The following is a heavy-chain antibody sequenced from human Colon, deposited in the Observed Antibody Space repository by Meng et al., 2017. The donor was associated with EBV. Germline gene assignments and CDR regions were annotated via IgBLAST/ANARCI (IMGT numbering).Heavy chain of an antibody. V-gene: IGHV4-31*03. J-gene: IGHJ5*02. D-gene: IGHD3-10*01. CDR3: ARASYGSGSPLGESWFDP. Sequence: VEWQGLGPGLVKPSTTLSLTCTVSGGSISSGGYYWSWIRQHPGKGLEWIGYIHSSGSTYYNPSLRSRLTISVDTSKNQFSLKLSSVTAADTAVYYCARASYGSGSPLGESWFDPWGQGTLVTVSS. CDR2: IHSSGST. CDR1: GGSISSGGYY.